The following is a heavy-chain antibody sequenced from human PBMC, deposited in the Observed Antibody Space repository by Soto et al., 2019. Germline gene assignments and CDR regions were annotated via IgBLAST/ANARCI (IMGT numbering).Heavy chain of an antibody. CDR3: ARDLAGYRYYVEY. J-gene: IGHJ4*02. Sequence: SLRLSCAASGFTFSSYGMHWVRQAPGKWLGWVAVIWNDGSNKYYADSVKGRFTISRDNSKNTLYLHMNSPRDEDTAVYYCARDLAGYRYYVEYCGQGSLVSVSS. D-gene: IGHD5-12*01. CDR1: GFTFSSYG. CDR2: IWNDGSNK. V-gene: IGHV3-33*01.